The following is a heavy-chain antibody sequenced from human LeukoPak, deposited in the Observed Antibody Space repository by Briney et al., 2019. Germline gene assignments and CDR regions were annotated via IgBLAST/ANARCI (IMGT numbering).Heavy chain of an antibody. CDR2: ISYDGSNK. Sequence: GGSLRLSCAASGFTFSSYAMHWVRQAPGKGLEWVAVISYDGSNKYYADSVKGRFTISRDNSKNTLYLQMNSLRAEDTAVYYCARDGPYSGSPYYGMDVWSRGTTVTVSS. D-gene: IGHD1-26*01. CDR3: ARDGPYSGSPYYGMDV. CDR1: GFTFSSYA. V-gene: IGHV3-30-3*01. J-gene: IGHJ6*02.